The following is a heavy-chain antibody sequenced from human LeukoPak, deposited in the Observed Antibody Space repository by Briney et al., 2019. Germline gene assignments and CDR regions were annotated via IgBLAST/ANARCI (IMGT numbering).Heavy chain of an antibody. CDR1: GGSISSYY. V-gene: IGHV4-59*08. Sequence: SETLSLTCTVSGGSISSYYWSWIRQPPGKGLEWIGYIYYSGSTNYNPSLKSRVTISVDTSKNQFSLKLSSVTAADTAVYYCARSYAHYYDSSGFTFAPWGQGTLVTVSS. D-gene: IGHD3-22*01. CDR3: ARSYAHYYDSSGFTFAP. J-gene: IGHJ5*02. CDR2: IYYSGST.